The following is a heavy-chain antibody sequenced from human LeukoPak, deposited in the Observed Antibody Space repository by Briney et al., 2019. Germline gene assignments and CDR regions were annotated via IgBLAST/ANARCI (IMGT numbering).Heavy chain of an antibody. CDR2: ISSSGSTI. D-gene: IGHD3-10*02. CDR3: AELGITMIGGV. J-gene: IGHJ6*04. CDR1: GFNFSSYA. Sequence: GGSLRLSCAASGFNFSSYAMNWVRQAPGKGLEWVSYISSSGSTIYYADSVKGRFTISRDNAKNSLYLQMNSLRAEDTAVYYCAELGITMIGGVWGKGTTVTISS. V-gene: IGHV3-48*03.